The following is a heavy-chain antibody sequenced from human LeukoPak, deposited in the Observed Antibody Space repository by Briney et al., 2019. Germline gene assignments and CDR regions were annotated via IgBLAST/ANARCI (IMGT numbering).Heavy chain of an antibody. V-gene: IGHV3-23*01. D-gene: IGHD1-26*01. CDR3: AKGGKWDVTPFDY. Sequence: GGSLRLSCAASGFTFSSYAMSWVRQAPGKGLEWVSTISGGGGSTYYADSVKGRFTISGDNSKNTLYLQVNSLRAEDTAVYYCAKGGKWDVTPFDYWGQGTLVTVSS. CDR2: ISGGGGST. CDR1: GFTFSSYA. J-gene: IGHJ4*02.